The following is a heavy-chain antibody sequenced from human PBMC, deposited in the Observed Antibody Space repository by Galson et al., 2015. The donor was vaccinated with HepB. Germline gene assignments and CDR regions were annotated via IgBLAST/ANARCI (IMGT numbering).Heavy chain of an antibody. CDR3: ARDRIVVVPAAIKTLYYYGMDV. CDR1: GYTFTSYG. Sequence: SVKVSCKASGYTFTSYGISWVRQAPGQGLEWMGWISAYNGNTNYAQKLQGRVTMTTDTSTSTAYMELRSLRSDDTAVYYCARDRIVVVPAAIKTLYYYGMDVWGQGTTVTVSS. J-gene: IGHJ6*02. D-gene: IGHD2-2*02. V-gene: IGHV1-18*04. CDR2: ISAYNGNT.